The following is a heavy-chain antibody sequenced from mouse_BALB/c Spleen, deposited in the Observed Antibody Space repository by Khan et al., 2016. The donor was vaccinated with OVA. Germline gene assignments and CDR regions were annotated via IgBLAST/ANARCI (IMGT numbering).Heavy chain of an antibody. J-gene: IGHJ1*01. CDR3: ARWATWYFDV. V-gene: IGHV1-63*02. Sequence: QMQLEESGGEVVRPGTSVKISCKASGYTFTNYWLGWVKQRPGHGLEWIGDIYPGGDYTNYNEKFKGKATLTVDTSSSTANMQLSSLTSEDSAVYFCARWATWYFDVWGAGTTVTVSS. D-gene: IGHD3-1*01. CDR2: IYPGGDYT. CDR1: GYTFTNYW.